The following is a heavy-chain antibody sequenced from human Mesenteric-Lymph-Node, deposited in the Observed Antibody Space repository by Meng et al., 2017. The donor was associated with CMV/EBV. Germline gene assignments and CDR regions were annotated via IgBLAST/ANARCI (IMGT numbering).Heavy chain of an antibody. V-gene: IGHV4-39*07. CDR3: ARGGIELDP. CDR2: IYYSGST. CDR1: GGSISSSSYY. J-gene: IGHJ5*02. D-gene: IGHD5-18*01. Sequence: SETLSLTCTVSGGSISSSSYYWGWIRQPPGKGLEWIGSIYYSGSTYYNPSLKSRVTISVDTSKNQFSLKLSSVTAADTAVYYCARGGIELDPWGQGTLVTVSS.